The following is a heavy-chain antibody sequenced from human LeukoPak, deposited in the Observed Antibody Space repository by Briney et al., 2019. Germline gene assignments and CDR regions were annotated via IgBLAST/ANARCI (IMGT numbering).Heavy chain of an antibody. Sequence: SQTLSLTCAISGDSVSSNSAGWNWIRQSPSRGLEWLGRTYYRSKWYNDFAPSVRNRITINPDTSKNQFSLQLNSVTPEDTAVYYCAREDEIYRFDYWGKGTTVTISS. CDR3: AREDEIYRFDY. V-gene: IGHV6-1*01. CDR2: TYYRSKWYN. CDR1: GDSVSSNSAG. D-gene: IGHD3-9*01. J-gene: IGHJ6*04.